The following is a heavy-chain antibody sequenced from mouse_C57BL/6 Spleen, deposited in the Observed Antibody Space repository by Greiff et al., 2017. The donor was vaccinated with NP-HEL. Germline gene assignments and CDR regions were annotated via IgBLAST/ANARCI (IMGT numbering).Heavy chain of an antibody. CDR2: IYPGDGDT. D-gene: IGHD2-5*01. V-gene: IGHV1-82*01. CDR3: ARTAYSNYEGWFAY. J-gene: IGHJ3*01. CDR1: GYAFSSSW. Sequence: VQLQESGPELVKPGASVKISCKASGYAFSSSWMNWVKQRPGKGLEWIGRIYPGDGDTNYNGKFKGKATLTADKSSSTAYMQLSSLTSEDSAVYFCARTAYSNYEGWFAYWGQGTLVTVSA.